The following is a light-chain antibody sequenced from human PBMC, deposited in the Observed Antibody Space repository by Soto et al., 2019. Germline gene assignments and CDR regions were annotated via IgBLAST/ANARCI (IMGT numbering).Light chain of an antibody. J-gene: IGKJ1*01. V-gene: IGKV4-1*01. Sequence: DIVMTKSQDSLAVSLGERATINCKSSQSVLYSSNNKNYLAWYQQKPGQPPNLLIYWASTRESGVPDRFSGSGSGTDFTLTISSLQAEDVAVYYCQQYYSTPRTFGQGTKVDIK. CDR2: WAS. CDR3: QQYYSTPRT. CDR1: QSVLYSSNNKNY.